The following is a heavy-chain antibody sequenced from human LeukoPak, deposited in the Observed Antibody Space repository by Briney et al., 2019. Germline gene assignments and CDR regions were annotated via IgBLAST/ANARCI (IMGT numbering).Heavy chain of an antibody. Sequence: ASVNVSCKSSGYTFTSYGIRWVRQAPGQGLEWMGWISAYNGNTNYAQKLQGRVTMTTDTSTSTAYMELRSLRSDDTAVYYCARPSRNYGMDVWGQGTTVTVSS. CDR1: GYTFTSYG. V-gene: IGHV1-18*01. CDR2: ISAYNGNT. J-gene: IGHJ6*02. CDR3: ARPSRNYGMDV. D-gene: IGHD6-13*01.